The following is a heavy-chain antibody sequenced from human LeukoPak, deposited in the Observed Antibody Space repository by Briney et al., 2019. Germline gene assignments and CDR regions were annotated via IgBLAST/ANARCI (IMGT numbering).Heavy chain of an antibody. CDR3: FRYEETSGRFGDS. Sequence: QPGGSLRLSCAASGFTFYDSAIHWVRQAPGKGLEWLGRIKSKLFNSETAYVESVKGRFTIYKDDSKNMAFLAMNNLKTDDTALYYCFRYEETSGRFGDSWGQGALVTVSS. D-gene: IGHD3-16*01. J-gene: IGHJ4*02. V-gene: IGHV3-73*01. CDR2: IKSKLFNSET. CDR1: GFTFYDSA.